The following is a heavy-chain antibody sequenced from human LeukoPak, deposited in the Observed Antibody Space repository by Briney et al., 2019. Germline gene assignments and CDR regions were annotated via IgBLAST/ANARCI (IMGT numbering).Heavy chain of an antibody. Sequence: SETLSLTCAVYGGSFSGYYWSWIRQPPGKGLEWIGEINHSGSTNYNPSLKSRVTISVDTSKNQFSLKLSSVTAADTAVYYCARGRSQITTVTKFGWLDPWGQGTLVTVSS. CDR2: INHSGST. D-gene: IGHD4-17*01. V-gene: IGHV4-34*01. CDR3: ARGRSQITTVTKFGWLDP. CDR1: GGSFSGYY. J-gene: IGHJ5*02.